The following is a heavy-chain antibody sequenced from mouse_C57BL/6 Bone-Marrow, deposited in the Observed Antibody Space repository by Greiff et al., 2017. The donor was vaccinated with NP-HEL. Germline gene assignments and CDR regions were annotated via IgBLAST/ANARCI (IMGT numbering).Heavy chain of an antibody. CDR1: GYTFTSYG. J-gene: IGHJ2*01. CDR3: ARQRRLQYYFDY. Sequence: VQLQQSGAELARPGASVKLSCKASGYTFTSYGISWVKQRTGQGLEWIGEIYPRSGNTYYNEKFKGKATLTADKSSSTAYMELRSLTSEDSAVYFCARQRRLQYYFDYGGRGTTLTVSS. V-gene: IGHV1-81*01. CDR2: IYPRSGNT. D-gene: IGHD3-2*02.